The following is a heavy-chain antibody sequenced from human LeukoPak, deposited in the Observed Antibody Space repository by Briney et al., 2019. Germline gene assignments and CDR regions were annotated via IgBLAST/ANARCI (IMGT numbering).Heavy chain of an antibody. D-gene: IGHD3-3*01. V-gene: IGHV3-23*01. Sequence: GGSLRLSCAASGFTFSSYAMSWVRQAPGKGLERVSAISGSGGSTYYADSVKGRFTISRDNSKNTLYLQMNSLRAEDTAVYYCARDLRFYALGYWGQGTLVTVSS. CDR3: ARDLRFYALGY. CDR1: GFTFSSYA. CDR2: ISGSGGST. J-gene: IGHJ4*02.